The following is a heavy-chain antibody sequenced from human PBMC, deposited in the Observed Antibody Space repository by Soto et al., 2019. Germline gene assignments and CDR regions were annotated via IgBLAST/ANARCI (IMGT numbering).Heavy chain of an antibody. Sequence: GASVKVSCKASGYTFTSYGISWVRQAPGQGLEWMGWISAYNGNTNYAQKLQGRVTMTTDTSTSTAYMELRSLRSDDTAVYYCARLWTTTFGDYAGVDVWGQGTTVTVSS. D-gene: IGHD4-17*01. J-gene: IGHJ6*02. CDR2: ISAYNGNT. CDR1: GYTFTSYG. V-gene: IGHV1-18*01. CDR3: ARLWTTTFGDYAGVDV.